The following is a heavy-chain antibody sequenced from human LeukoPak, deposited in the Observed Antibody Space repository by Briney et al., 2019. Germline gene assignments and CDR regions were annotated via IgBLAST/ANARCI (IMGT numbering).Heavy chain of an antibody. CDR1: GGSINSYY. CDR3: ARDGCGSSSCLDY. Sequence: PSETLSLTCTVSGGSINSYYWSWIRQPPGKGLEWIGYISYSGGTNYNPSLKSRVTISVDTSKNQFSLKLSSVTAADTAVYYCARDGCGSSSCLDYWGQGTLVTVSS. V-gene: IGHV4-59*01. D-gene: IGHD6-6*01. CDR2: ISYSGGT. J-gene: IGHJ4*02.